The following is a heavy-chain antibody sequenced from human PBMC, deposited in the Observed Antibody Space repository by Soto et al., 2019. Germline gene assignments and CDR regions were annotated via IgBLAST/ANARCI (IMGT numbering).Heavy chain of an antibody. CDR3: ARGWPMTTVTTPGWFDP. D-gene: IGHD4-17*01. CDR2: IYHSGRT. CDR1: GGSISSGGYS. V-gene: IGHV4-30-2*01. Sequence: QLQLQESGSGLVKPSQTLSLTCAVSGGSISSGGYSWSWIRQPPGKGLEWIGYIYHSGRTYYNPSLKSRVTISVDRSKNEFSLRLSSVAAADTAVYHCARGWPMTTVTTPGWFDPWGQGTLVTVSS. J-gene: IGHJ5*02.